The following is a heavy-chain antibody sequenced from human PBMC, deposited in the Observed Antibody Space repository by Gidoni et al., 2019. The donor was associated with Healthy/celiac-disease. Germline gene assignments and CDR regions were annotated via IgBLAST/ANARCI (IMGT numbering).Heavy chain of an antibody. CDR2: MSSSSSYI. Sequence: EVQLVESGGGLVKPGGSLRLSCAASGLTFSSYSMNWVRQAPGTGLEWVSSMSSSSSYIYYADSVKGRFTISRDNAKNSLYLQMNSLRAEDTAVYYCARDHWVVVVPAAIPVPRMGFDPWGQGTLVTVSS. CDR3: ARDHWVVVVPAAIPVPRMGFDP. D-gene: IGHD2-2*02. J-gene: IGHJ5*02. V-gene: IGHV3-21*01. CDR1: GLTFSSYS.